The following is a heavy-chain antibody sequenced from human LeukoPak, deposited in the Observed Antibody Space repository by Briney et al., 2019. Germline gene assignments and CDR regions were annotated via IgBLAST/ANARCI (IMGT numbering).Heavy chain of an antibody. V-gene: IGHV4-39*01. CDR3: ARRGLGIGY. CDR1: GGSISSSSHY. CDR2: IYYSGST. J-gene: IGHJ4*02. Sequence: SETLSLTCTVSGGSISSSSHYWGWIRQPPGKGLEWIGSIYYSGSTYYNPSLKSRVTISVDTSKNQFSLKLSSVTAADTALYYCARRGLGIGYWGQGTLVTVSS. D-gene: IGHD7-27*01.